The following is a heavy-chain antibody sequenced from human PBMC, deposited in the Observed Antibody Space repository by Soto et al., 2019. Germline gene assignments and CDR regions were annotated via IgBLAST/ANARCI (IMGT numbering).Heavy chain of an antibody. D-gene: IGHD6-6*01. Sequence: QLQLQESGPGLVKPSETLSLTCTVSGGSISSSSYYWGWIRQPPGKGLAWIGSIYYGGSTYYNPSLMSRVPISVGTSNNQFSQKLSSVTAADTAVYYCASFKYSSSSYGYCGQGTLVTVCS. CDR2: IYYGGST. V-gene: IGHV4-39*01. CDR1: GGSISSSSYY. CDR3: ASFKYSSSSYGY. J-gene: IGHJ4*02.